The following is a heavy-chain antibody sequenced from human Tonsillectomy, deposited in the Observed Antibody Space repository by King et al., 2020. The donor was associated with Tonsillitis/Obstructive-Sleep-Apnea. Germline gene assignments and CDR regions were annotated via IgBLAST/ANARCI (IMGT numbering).Heavy chain of an antibody. CDR1: GFSLGTGGVG. CDR3: ARGNYDSDAFDI. Sequence: LTLKESGPTLVKPTQTLTLTCTFSGFSLGTGGVGVGWIRQPPGKALEWLALIYWDDDKRYSPSLKSRLSITKDTSKNQVVLTMTNMDPVDTATYCCARGNYDSDAFDIWGQGTMVTVSS. V-gene: IGHV2-5*02. D-gene: IGHD3-3*01. J-gene: IGHJ3*02. CDR2: IYWDDDK.